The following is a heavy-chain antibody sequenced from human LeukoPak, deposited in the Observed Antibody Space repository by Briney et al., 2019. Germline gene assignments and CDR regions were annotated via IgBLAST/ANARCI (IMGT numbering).Heavy chain of an antibody. V-gene: IGHV1-69*06. D-gene: IGHD4-17*01. CDR3: ARGRENYGDYVDAFDI. CDR1: GGTFSSYA. J-gene: IGHJ3*02. Sequence: GSSVKVSCKASGGTFSSYAISWVRQAPGQGLEWMGGIIPIFGTANYAQKFQGRVTTTADKPTSTAYMEPSSLRSEDTAVYYCARGRENYGDYVDAFDIWGQGTMVTVSS. CDR2: IIPIFGTA.